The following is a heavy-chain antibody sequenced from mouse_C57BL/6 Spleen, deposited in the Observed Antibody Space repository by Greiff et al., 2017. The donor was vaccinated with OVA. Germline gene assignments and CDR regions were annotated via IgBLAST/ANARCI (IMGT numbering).Heavy chain of an antibody. V-gene: IGHV5-6*01. CDR1: GFTFSSYG. J-gene: IGHJ1*03. D-gene: IGHD3-2*02. Sequence: EVKLMESGGDLVKPGGSLKLSCAASGFTFSSYGMSWVRQTPDKRLEWVATISSGGSYTYYPDSVKGRFTISRDNAKNTLYLQMSSLKSEDTAMYYCARLRQLRNWYFDVWGTGTTVTVSS. CDR2: ISSGGSYT. CDR3: ARLRQLRNWYFDV.